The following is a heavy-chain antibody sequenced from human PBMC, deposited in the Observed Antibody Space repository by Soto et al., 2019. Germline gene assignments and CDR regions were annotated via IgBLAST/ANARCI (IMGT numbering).Heavy chain of an antibody. CDR3: ATPNSTVVTAYYYGMAV. CDR1: GYTFTGYY. CDR2: INPNSGGT. V-gene: IGHV1-2*02. Sequence: ASVKVSCKASGYTFTGYYMHWVRQAPGQGLEWMGWINPNSGGTNYAQKFQGRVTMTRDTSISTAYMELSRLRSDGTAVYYCATPNSTVVTAYYYGMAVWGQGTTVTVA. D-gene: IGHD4-17*01. J-gene: IGHJ6*02.